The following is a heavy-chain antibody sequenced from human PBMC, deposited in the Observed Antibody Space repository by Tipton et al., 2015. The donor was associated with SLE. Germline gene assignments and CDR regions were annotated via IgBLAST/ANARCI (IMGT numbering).Heavy chain of an antibody. CDR1: GGSFSGYY. Sequence: TLSLTCAVYGGSFSGYYWSWIRQPPGKGLEWIGEINHSGSTNYNPSLKSRVTISVDTSKNQFSLKLSSVTAADTAVYYCARAVYYYDSSGYSYYYYGMDVWGQGTLVTVSS. D-gene: IGHD3-22*01. CDR2: INHSGST. CDR3: ARAVYYYDSSGYSYYYYGMDV. J-gene: IGHJ6*02. V-gene: IGHV4-34*01.